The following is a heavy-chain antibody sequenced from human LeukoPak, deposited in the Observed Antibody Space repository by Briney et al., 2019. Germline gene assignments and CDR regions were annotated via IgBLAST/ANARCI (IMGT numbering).Heavy chain of an antibody. D-gene: IGHD2-21*02. J-gene: IGHJ4*02. V-gene: IGHV3-30*03. CDR1: GFTFSSYG. CDR2: ISYDGSDK. Sequence: GGSLRLSCEASGFTFSSYGMHWVRQAPGKGLEWVAVISYDGSDKNYADSVKGRFTISRDNSKNTLYLQMNSLRAEDTAVYYCAVMRMTAMYDYWGQGTLVTVSS. CDR3: AVMRMTAMYDY.